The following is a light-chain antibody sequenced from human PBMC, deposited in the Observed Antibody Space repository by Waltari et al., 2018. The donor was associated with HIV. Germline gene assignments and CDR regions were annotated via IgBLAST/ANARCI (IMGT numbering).Light chain of an antibody. CDR2: GAS. CDR1: QSVSSK. J-gene: IGKJ5*01. V-gene: IGKV3D-15*01. CDR3: QQYYKWPLT. Sequence: EIVMLQSPATLSVSPGERATLSCRASQSVSSKLAWYQQKPGQAPRLLIYGASPRSTGIPGRFSGSESGTEFILTISSLQSEDCAVYYCQQYYKWPLTFGQGTRLEIK.